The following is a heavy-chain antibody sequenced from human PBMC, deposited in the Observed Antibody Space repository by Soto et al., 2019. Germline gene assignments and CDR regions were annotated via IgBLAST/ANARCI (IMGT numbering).Heavy chain of an antibody. Sequence: SSETLSLTCDVYVGSFSDYIWTWIRQTPGKGLQWIGQINHSGSANYNPSLKSRVTISVDTSKNQFSLKLSSVTAADTAVYYCAVVVVPAAPRGWFDPWGQGTLVTVSS. CDR1: VGSFSDYI. D-gene: IGHD2-2*01. V-gene: IGHV4-34*01. CDR2: INHSGSA. CDR3: AVVVVPAAPRGWFDP. J-gene: IGHJ5*02.